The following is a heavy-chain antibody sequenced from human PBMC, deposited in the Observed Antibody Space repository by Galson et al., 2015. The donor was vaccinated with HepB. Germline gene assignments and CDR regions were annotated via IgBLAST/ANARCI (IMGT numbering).Heavy chain of an antibody. Sequence: SLRLSCAASGFTFSSYSMNWVREAPGKGLEWVSSISSSSSYIYHADSVKGRFTISRDNAKNSLYLQMNSLRAEDTAVYYCARHSHNHCSSTSCLIDYWGQGTLVTVSS. CDR1: GFTFSSYS. J-gene: IGHJ4*02. CDR2: ISSSSSYI. V-gene: IGHV3-21*01. D-gene: IGHD2-2*01. CDR3: ARHSHNHCSSTSCLIDY.